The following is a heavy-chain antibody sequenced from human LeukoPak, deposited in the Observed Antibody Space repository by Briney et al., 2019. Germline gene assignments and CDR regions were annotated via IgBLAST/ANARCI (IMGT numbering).Heavy chain of an antibody. CDR2: ISYEGGKK. J-gene: IGHJ3*02. CDR3: AVVEKDSSGWYPGTFDI. Sequence: QTGGSLRLSCAASGFTVSSNYMSWVRQAPGKGLEWVAMISYEGGKKYYADSVKGRFTVSRDNSKLTLYLQMNSLRAEDTAVYYCAVVEKDSSGWYPGTFDIWGQGTVLTVSS. V-gene: IGHV3-30*03. CDR1: GFTVSSNY. D-gene: IGHD6-19*01.